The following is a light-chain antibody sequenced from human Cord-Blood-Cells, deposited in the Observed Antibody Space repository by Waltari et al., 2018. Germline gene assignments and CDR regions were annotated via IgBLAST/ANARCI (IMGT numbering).Light chain of an antibody. V-gene: IGKV1-39*01. J-gene: IGKJ1*01. CDR3: QQSYSTRWT. CDR1: QSISSY. CDR2: AAS. Sequence: IQMPQSLSALSASVDDSVTITCRASQSISSYLNWYQQKPGKAPKLLIYAASSLQSGVPSRFSGSGSGTDFTLTISSLQPEDFATYYCQQSYSTRWTFGQGTKVEIK.